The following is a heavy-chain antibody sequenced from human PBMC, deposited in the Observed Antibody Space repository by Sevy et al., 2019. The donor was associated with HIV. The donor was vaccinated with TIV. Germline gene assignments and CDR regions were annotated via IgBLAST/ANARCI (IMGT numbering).Heavy chain of an antibody. CDR1: GFTCSSNA. CDR3: ARESHYYDSSGSLDY. CDR2: ISYDGSNK. J-gene: IGHJ4*02. D-gene: IGHD3-22*01. Sequence: GESLKISCAASGFTCSSNAMHWVRQAPGKGLEWVAVISYDGSNKYYADSVKGRFTISRDNSKNTLYLQMNSLRAEDTAVYYCARESHYYDSSGSLDYWGQGTLVTVSS. V-gene: IGHV3-30*04.